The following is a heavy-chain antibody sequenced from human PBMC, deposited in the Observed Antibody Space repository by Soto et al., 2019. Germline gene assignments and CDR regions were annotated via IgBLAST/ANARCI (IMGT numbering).Heavy chain of an antibody. D-gene: IGHD6-6*01. CDR3: ARGRDGDY. V-gene: IGHV1-18*01. J-gene: IGHJ4*02. Sequence: QVHLVQSGAEVKKPGASVKVSCKGSGYGFTTYGITWVRQAPGQGLEWMAWISAHNGNTNYAQKVQGRVTVTRDTSTGTAYMELRRLRYDDTAVYYCARGRDGDYWGQGALVTVSS. CDR1: GYGFTTYG. CDR2: ISAHNGNT.